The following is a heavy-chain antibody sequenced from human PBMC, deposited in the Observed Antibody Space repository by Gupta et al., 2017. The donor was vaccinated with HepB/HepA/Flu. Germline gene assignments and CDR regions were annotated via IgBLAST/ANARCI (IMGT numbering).Heavy chain of an antibody. J-gene: IGHJ4*02. CDR3: ASLWFGPQRAPRFDY. D-gene: IGHD3-10*01. V-gene: IGHV4-34*01. Sequence: SGSTNYNPSLKSRVTISVDTSKNQFSLKLSSVTAADTAVYYCASLWFGPQRAPRFDYWGQGTLVTVSS. CDR2: SGST.